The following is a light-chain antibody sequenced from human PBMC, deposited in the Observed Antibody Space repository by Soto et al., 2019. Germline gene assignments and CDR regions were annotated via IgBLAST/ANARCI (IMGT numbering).Light chain of an antibody. CDR3: QHYKSYPWS. V-gene: IGKV1-5*01. CDR2: DVS. J-gene: IGKJ2*01. CDR1: QSSSNL. Sequence: DIQMTQSPSTLSRSVGARVTITCRASQSSSNLLAWYQQKPGKAPKLLIYDVSTLESGVPSRFSGSGSGTEFTLTISSLQPDDFETYYCQHYKSYPWSFGQGTKLEIK.